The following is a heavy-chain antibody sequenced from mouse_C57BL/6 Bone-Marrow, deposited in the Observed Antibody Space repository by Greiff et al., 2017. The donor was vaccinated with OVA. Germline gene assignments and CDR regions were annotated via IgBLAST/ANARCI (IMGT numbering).Heavy chain of an antibody. Sequence: QVQLQQPGAELVRPGSSVKLSCKASGYTFTSYWMHWVKQRPIQGLEWIGNIDPSDSETHYNQKFKDKATLTVDTSSSTAYIQLSSLTSEDSAVYYCARYPIYYGSSFWYFDVWGTGTTVTVSS. CDR2: IDPSDSET. D-gene: IGHD1-1*01. CDR3: ARYPIYYGSSFWYFDV. CDR1: GYTFTSYW. J-gene: IGHJ1*03. V-gene: IGHV1-52*01.